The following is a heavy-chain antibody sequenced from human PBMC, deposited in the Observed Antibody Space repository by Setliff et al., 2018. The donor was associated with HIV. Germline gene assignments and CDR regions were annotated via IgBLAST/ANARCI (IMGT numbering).Heavy chain of an antibody. D-gene: IGHD6-19*01. CDR2: INPSGGST. CDR3: ARVIAVAGHFDY. J-gene: IGHJ4*02. Sequence: ASVKVSCNASGYTFTSYYMHWVRQAPGQGLEWMGIINPSGGSTSYAQKFQGRVTMTGDTSTSTVYMELSSLRSEDTAVYYCARVIAVAGHFDYWGQGTLVTVSS. V-gene: IGHV1-46*01. CDR1: GYTFTSYY.